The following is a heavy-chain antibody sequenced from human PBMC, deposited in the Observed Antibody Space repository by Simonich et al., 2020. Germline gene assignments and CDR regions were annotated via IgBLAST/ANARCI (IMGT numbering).Heavy chain of an antibody. CDR2: ISASGGST. J-gene: IGHJ3*02. V-gene: IGHV3-23*01. CDR3: AKDLGERITMIVVVIDAFDI. Sequence: GGGLVQPGGSLRLSCAASGFTFSSYAMSWVRQAPGMGLEWVSAISASGGSTYYADPMKCRFTISREHSKNTLYRPMNSLRAEDTAVYYCAKDLGERITMIVVVIDAFDIWGQGTMVTVSS. D-gene: IGHD3-22*01. CDR1: GFTFSSYA.